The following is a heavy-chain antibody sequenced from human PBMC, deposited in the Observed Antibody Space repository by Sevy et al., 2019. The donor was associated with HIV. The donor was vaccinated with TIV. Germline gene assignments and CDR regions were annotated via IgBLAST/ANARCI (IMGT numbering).Heavy chain of an antibody. Sequence: GGSLRLSCAATAFTFSSYDMHWVRQVAGKGLEWVSSIGLSGDTSFAGSVKGRFTISRDNVKNYLYLQMSSLRAGDTAVYYCARETAADAFDVWGQGTFVTVSS. CDR3: ARETAADAFDV. D-gene: IGHD6-13*01. CDR2: IGLSGDT. J-gene: IGHJ3*01. CDR1: AFTFSSYD. V-gene: IGHV3-13*01.